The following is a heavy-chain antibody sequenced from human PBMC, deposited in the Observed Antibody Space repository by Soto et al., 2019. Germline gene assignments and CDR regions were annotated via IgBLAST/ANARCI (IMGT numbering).Heavy chain of an antibody. D-gene: IGHD3-10*01. J-gene: IGHJ6*02. V-gene: IGHV4-30-4*01. CDR1: GASITSDDYF. CDR2: FYYTGST. Sequence: QVQLQESGPGLVKPSQTLSLTCTVSGASITSDDYFWGWIRQPPGQGLERTAFFYYTGSTYYNPSLKCRATISVDTAKFQCSLRLLSVTAADSAVYYCARGSMSRGGLSLDVWGQGITVTVSS. CDR3: ARGSMSRGGLSLDV.